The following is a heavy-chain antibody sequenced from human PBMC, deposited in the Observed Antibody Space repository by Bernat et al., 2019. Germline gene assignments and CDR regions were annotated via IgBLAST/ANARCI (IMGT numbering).Heavy chain of an antibody. CDR1: GFTFSSYA. Sequence: QVQLVESGGGVVQPGRSLRLSCAASGFTFSSYAMHWVRQAPGKGLEWVAVISYDGSNKYYADSVKGRFTISRDNSKNTLYLQMNSLRAEDTAVYYCEREYGTIFGVVIIPGTGVDYWGQGTLVTVSS. CDR3: EREYGTIFGVVIIPGTGVDY. D-gene: IGHD3-3*01. V-gene: IGHV3-30*04. J-gene: IGHJ4*02. CDR2: ISYDGSNK.